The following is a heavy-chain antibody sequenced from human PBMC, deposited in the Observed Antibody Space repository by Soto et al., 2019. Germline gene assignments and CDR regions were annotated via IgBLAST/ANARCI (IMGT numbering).Heavy chain of an antibody. CDR3: ERLLTMPGEYYFDH. CDR1: GGTISSGGYY. D-gene: IGHD2-2*01. CDR2: IYYSGST. V-gene: IGHV4-31*03. J-gene: IGHJ4*02. Sequence: SETLYLTCTVSGGTISSGGYYLRWIRQHPGKGLEWIGYIYYSGSTYYNPSLKSRVTISVDTSKNQFSLKLSSVTAADTAVYYCERLLTMPGEYYFDHWGQGTLVTVS.